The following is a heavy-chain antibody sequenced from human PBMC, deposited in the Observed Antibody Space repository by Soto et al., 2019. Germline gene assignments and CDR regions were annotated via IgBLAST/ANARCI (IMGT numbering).Heavy chain of an antibody. CDR1: GGTFSSYA. D-gene: IGHD3-10*01. V-gene: IGHV1-69*13. CDR3: ASREMYYYGSGSYPGPYYYYRMDV. J-gene: IGHJ6*02. CDR2: IIPIFGTA. Sequence: ASVKVSCKASGGTFSSYAISWVRQAPGQGLEWMGGIIPIFGTANYAQKFQGRVTITADESTSTAYMELSSLRSEDTAVYYCASREMYYYGSGSYPGPYYYYRMDVWGQGTTVTVSS.